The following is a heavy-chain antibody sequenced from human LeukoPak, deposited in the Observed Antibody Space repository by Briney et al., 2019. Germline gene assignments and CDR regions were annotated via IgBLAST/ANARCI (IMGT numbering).Heavy chain of an antibody. Sequence: SETLSLTCTVSGGSISSGGYYWSWIRQPPGKGLEWIGYIYHSGSTYYNPSLKSRVTISVDRSKNQFSLKLSSVTAADTAVYYCARAGSSGWSRGYFDYWGQGTLVTASS. CDR1: GGSISSGGYY. CDR2: IYHSGST. D-gene: IGHD6-19*01. J-gene: IGHJ4*02. V-gene: IGHV4-30-2*01. CDR3: ARAGSSGWSRGYFDY.